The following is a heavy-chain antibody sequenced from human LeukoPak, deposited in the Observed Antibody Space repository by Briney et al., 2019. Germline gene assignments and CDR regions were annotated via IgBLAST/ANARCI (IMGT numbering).Heavy chain of an antibody. D-gene: IGHD5-18*01. CDR3: ARENTAVPGGDC. V-gene: IGHV3-7*01. Sequence: PGGSLRLSCAASGFTISPYWMSWVRQAPGKGLEWVANIKQDGSEKYYVGSVKGRFAISRDNAKNSVYLQMNGLRAEDTAVYYCARENTAVPGGDCWGQGTLVTVSS. J-gene: IGHJ4*02. CDR1: GFTISPYW. CDR2: IKQDGSEK.